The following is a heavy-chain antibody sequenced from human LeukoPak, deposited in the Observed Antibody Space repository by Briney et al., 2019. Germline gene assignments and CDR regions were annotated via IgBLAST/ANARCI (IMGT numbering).Heavy chain of an antibody. J-gene: IGHJ4*02. CDR3: AKDLSNSSSWYDY. CDR1: GFTFSSYG. V-gene: IGHV3-33*06. Sequence: PGRSLRLSCAASGFTFSSYGMHWVRQAPGKGLEWVAVIWYDGSNKYYADSVKGRFTISRDNSKNTLYLQMNSLRAEDTAVYYCAKDLSNSSSWYDYWGQGTLVTVSS. D-gene: IGHD6-13*01. CDR2: IWYDGSNK.